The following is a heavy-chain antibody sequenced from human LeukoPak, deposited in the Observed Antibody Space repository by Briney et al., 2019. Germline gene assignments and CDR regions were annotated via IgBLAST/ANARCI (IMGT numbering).Heavy chain of an antibody. D-gene: IGHD4-23*01. CDR3: ARDGGFAFDY. CDR2: ISSSSNYI. J-gene: IGHJ4*02. CDR1: GFTFSSYT. Sequence: GGSLRPSCAASGFTFSSYTMNWVRQAPGKGLEWVSSISSSSNYIYYADSVKGRFTISRDNAKNSVYLQMNSLRAEDTAVYYCARDGGFAFDYWGQGTLVTVSS. V-gene: IGHV3-21*01.